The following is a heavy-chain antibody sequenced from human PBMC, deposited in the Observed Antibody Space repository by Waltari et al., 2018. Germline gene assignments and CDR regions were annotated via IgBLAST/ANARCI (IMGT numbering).Heavy chain of an antibody. V-gene: IGHV1-69*13. J-gene: IGHJ4*02. D-gene: IGHD3-10*01. CDR1: GGTFSSYA. Sequence: QVQLVQSGAEVKKPGSSVKVSCKASGGTFSSYAISWVRQAPGQGLGWMGWIIPIFSTANYAQKFQGRVTITADESTSTAYMELSSLRSEDTAVYYCARESFSLTMVQGAGYWGQGTLVTVSS. CDR2: IIPIFSTA. CDR3: ARESFSLTMVQGAGY.